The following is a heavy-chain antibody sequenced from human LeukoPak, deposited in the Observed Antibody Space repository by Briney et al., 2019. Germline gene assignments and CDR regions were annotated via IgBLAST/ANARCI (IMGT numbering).Heavy chain of an antibody. J-gene: IGHJ4*02. V-gene: IGHV3-30*04. CDR3: AKDFGRVGYATMQDY. CDR1: GFTFSSYA. D-gene: IGHD3-16*01. CDR2: ISYDGSNK. Sequence: GGSLRLSCAASGFTFSSYAMHWVRQAPGKGLEWVAVISYDGSNKEYGDSVKGRFTVSRDNSKNTLYLQMNSLRAEDTAVYYCAKDFGRVGYATMQDYWGQGTLVTVSS.